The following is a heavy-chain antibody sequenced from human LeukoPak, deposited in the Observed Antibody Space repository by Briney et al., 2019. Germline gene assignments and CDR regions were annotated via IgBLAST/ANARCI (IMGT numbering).Heavy chain of an antibody. D-gene: IGHD6-13*01. Sequence: GRSLRLSCAASGFTFSSHGMHWVRQAPGKGLEWVAVISYDGGIKYYGDSVKGRFTISRDNAKNTLYLQMNSLGAEDTAVYYCAKRSMLSSSWTPRDHWGQGALVTVSS. CDR2: ISYDGGIK. CDR3: AKRSMLSSSWTPRDH. CDR1: GFTFSSHG. J-gene: IGHJ4*02. V-gene: IGHV3-30*18.